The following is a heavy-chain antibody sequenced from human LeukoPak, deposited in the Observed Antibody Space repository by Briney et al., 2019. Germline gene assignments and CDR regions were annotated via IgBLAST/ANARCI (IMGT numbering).Heavy chain of an antibody. J-gene: IGHJ3*02. V-gene: IGHV5-51*01. Sequence: GESLKISCKGSGYSFTSYWIGWVRQMPGKGLEWMGIIYPGDSDTRYSPSFQGQVTISADKSISTAYLQWSSLKASDTAMYYCARQPKQQLVGGGAFDIWGQGTMVTVSS. D-gene: IGHD6-13*01. CDR3: ARQPKQQLVGGGAFDI. CDR1: GYSFTSYW. CDR2: IYPGDSDT.